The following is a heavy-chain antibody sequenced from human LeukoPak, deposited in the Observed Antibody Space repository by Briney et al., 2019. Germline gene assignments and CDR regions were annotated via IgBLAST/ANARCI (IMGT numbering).Heavy chain of an antibody. J-gene: IGHJ6*03. D-gene: IGHD5-12*01. CDR3: ARGLPGVGFYMDV. V-gene: IGHV1-2*02. CDR2: INPNSGGT. Sequence: ASVKVSCKASGYTFTGYFMHWVRQAPGQGLEWMGWINPNSGGTNYAQKFQGRVTMTRDTSISTAYMELSRLRSDDTAVYYCARGLPGVGFYMDVWGKGTTVTVSS. CDR1: GYTFTGYF.